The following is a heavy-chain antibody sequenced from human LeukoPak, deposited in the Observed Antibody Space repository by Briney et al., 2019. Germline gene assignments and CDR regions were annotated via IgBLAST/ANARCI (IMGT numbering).Heavy chain of an antibody. J-gene: IGHJ4*02. CDR1: GFTFSSYA. V-gene: IGHV3-64*01. CDR2: ISSNGGST. D-gene: IGHD3-10*01. Sequence: QPGGSLRLSCAASGFTFSSYAMHWVRQAPGKGLEYVSAISSNGGSTYYANSVKGRFTISRDNSKNTLYLQMGSLRAEDMAVYYCARARSLGSRGVTMVRGVIIPDYFDYWGQGTLVTVSS. CDR3: ARARSLGSRGVTMVRGVIIPDYFDY.